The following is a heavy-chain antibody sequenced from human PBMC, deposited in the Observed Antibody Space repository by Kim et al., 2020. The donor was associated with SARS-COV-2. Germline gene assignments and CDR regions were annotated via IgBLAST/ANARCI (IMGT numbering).Heavy chain of an antibody. CDR2: IFFSGTT. J-gene: IGHJ4*02. CDR3: ARLWVTYYDSSKGFDY. V-gene: IGHV4-39*01. D-gene: IGHD3-3*01. Sequence: SETLSLTCSVYGGSLRSSSYYWGWFRQPPGQGLEWLGNIFFSGTTYYNPSLKSRLTMSVDTSQNQFSLNLNSVTAADTAVYFCARLWVTYYDSSKGFDYWGQGALVTVSS. CDR1: GGSLRSSSYY.